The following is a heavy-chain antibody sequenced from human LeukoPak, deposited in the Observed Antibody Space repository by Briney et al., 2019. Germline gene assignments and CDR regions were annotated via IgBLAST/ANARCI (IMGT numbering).Heavy chain of an antibody. CDR2: MFSSGIG. V-gene: IGHV4-59*02. CDR3: ARGKFWFDP. Sequence: SSETLSLTCSVSGGPVLSNYWTWIRQSPGKELEWIGYMFSSGIGSYNPSLKSRVTLSVDTSKNHFSMNLTSVTAADTGIYYCARGKFWFDPWGQGTLVTVSS. J-gene: IGHJ5*02. CDR1: GGPVLSNY.